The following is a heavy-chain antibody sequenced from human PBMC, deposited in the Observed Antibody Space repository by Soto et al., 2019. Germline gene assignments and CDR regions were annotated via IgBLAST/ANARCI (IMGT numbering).Heavy chain of an antibody. CDR3: ARRTSDSGSYSFDY. V-gene: IGHV4-30-4*01. Sequence: SETLSLTCTVSGGSISSGDYYWSWIRQPPGKGLEWIGCIYHSGSTYYNPSLKSRVIISIDTSKNQVSLKVSSVTAADTAVYYCARRTSDSGSYSFDYWGQGTLVTVSS. CDR1: GGSISSGDYY. CDR2: IYHSGST. D-gene: IGHD3-10*01. J-gene: IGHJ4*02.